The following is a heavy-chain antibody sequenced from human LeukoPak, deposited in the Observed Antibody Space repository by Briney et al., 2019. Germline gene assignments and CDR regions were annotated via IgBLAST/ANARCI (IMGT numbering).Heavy chain of an antibody. V-gene: IGHV3-23*01. CDR1: GFTFSNHG. CDR3: AKAPAGHCSGVICYPLDN. CDR2: ISPRGGGT. J-gene: IGHJ4*02. Sequence: PGGSLRLSCAASGFTFSNHGMNWVRQAPGQGLEWLSGISPRGGGTYYADSVRGRFTISRDNSKNMLFLQMNSLRAEDTAVYYCAKAPAGHCSGVICYPLDNWGQGILVSVSS. D-gene: IGHD2-15*01.